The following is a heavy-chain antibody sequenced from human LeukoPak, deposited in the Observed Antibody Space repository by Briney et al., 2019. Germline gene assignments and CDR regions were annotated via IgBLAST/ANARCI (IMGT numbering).Heavy chain of an antibody. D-gene: IGHD4-17*01. V-gene: IGHV1-2*02. CDR1: GYTFTGHY. J-gene: IGHJ6*03. CDR3: ARDLYGDSVGLYFYYYMDV. Sequence: ASVKVSCKASGYTFTGHYLHWVRQAPEQGLEWMGWINPNSGGTKYAQNFQGRGTMTRDTSISTVYMDLSRLRSDDTAVYYCARDLYGDSVGLYFYYYMDVWGKGTTVTISS. CDR2: INPNSGGT.